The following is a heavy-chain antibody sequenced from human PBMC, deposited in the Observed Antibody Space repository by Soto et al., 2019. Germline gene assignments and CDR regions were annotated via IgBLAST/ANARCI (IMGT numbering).Heavy chain of an antibody. CDR2: IIPIYGGT. D-gene: IGHD3-22*01. CDR1: GGTFSSYA. J-gene: IGHJ3*02. CDR3: ARDSSFYDSSGYSSASWSFDI. Sequence: ASVKVSCKASGGTFSSYAITWVRQAPGQGLEWVGGIIPIYGGTSYAQKFQGRVTITADESTTTAYMELSSLRSEDTAVYYCARDSSFYDSSGYSSASWSFDIWAQGTMVTVSS. V-gene: IGHV1-69*13.